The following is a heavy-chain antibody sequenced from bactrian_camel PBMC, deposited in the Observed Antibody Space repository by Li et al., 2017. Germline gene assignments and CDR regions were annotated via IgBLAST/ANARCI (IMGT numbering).Heavy chain of an antibody. Sequence: DVQLVESGGGLVQPGGSLRLSCAASGFTFRTYTMTWVRQVPGKGLEWVSAISGGGSATYYVDSVRGRFTISQDNAKNTLYLQMNSLKPEDTAMYYCKRARKLFQSGLCLPVWGQGTQVTVS. V-gene: IGHV3S31*01. CDR1: GFTFRTYT. J-gene: IGHJ4*01. D-gene: IGHD2*01. CDR3: KRARKLFQSGLCLPV. CDR2: ISGGGSAT.